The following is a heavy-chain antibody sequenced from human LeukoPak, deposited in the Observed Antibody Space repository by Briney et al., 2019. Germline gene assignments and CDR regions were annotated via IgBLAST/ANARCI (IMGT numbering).Heavy chain of an antibody. J-gene: IGHJ5*02. CDR3: ARVQMVRGTKGGWFDP. CDR1: GDSVSSNSAA. V-gene: IGHV6-1*01. Sequence: SQTLSLTCAISGDSVSSNSAAWNWIRQSPSRGLEWLGRTYYRSKWYNDYAVSVKSRITINPDTSKNQFSLQLNSVTPEDTAVYYCARVQMVRGTKGGWFDPWGQGTLVTVSS. D-gene: IGHD3-10*01. CDR2: TYYRSKWYN.